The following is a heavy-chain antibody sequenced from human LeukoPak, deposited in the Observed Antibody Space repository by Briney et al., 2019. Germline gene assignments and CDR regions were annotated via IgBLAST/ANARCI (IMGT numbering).Heavy chain of an antibody. CDR3: GRNEVDS. CDR2: IRQDGSEA. CDR1: GLTFSNFR. V-gene: IGHV3-7*01. Sequence: SAQTLRLSCAVSGLTFSNFRMSWVRQPPGKGLEWVAHIRQDGSEAFYVDSVKGRLTISRDNAKNSLYLQMSSLRAEDTAVYFGGRNEVDSFGRGTLVTVSS. J-gene: IGHJ5*01.